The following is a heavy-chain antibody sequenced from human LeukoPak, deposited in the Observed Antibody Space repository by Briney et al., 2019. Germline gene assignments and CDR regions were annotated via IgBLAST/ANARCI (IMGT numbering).Heavy chain of an antibody. Sequence: GGSLRLSCAASGFTFSSYGMHWVRQAPGKGLEWVAFIRYDGNNKYYADSVKGRFTISRDNSKSTLYLQMNSLRAEDTAVYCCAKIGATDFDDGGQATLVTVSS. CDR2: IRYDGNNK. J-gene: IGHJ4*02. CDR3: AKIGATDFDD. V-gene: IGHV3-30*02. CDR1: GFTFSSYG.